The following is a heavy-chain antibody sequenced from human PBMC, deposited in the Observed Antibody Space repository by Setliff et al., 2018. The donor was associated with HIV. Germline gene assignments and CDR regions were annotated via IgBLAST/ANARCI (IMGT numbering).Heavy chain of an antibody. CDR1: GDSISSDFY. D-gene: IGHD2-21*02. Sequence: SETLSLTCTVSGDSISSDFYWGWIRQPPGKGLEWIGSIYHSGNTYYMPSLQSRVTISVDMSKNQFSLNLNSVTAADTAVYYCARGQGCGGGCHYAFEMWGQGTMFTVSS. CDR2: IYHSGNT. V-gene: IGHV4-38-2*02. CDR3: ARGQGCGGGCHYAFEM. J-gene: IGHJ3*02.